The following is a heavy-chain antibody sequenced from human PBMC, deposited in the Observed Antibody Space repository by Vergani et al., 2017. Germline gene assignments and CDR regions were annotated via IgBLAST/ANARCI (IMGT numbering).Heavy chain of an antibody. J-gene: IGHJ6*02. V-gene: IGHV4-59*01. Sequence: QVQLQESGPGLVKPSETLSLTCTVSGGSISSYYWSWIRQPPGKGLEWIGYIYYSGSTNYNPSLKSRVTISVDTSKNQFSLKLSSVTAADTAVYYCGGTMVREVIRSPDRLYYYGMDVWGQGTTVTVSS. CDR3: GGTMVREVIRSPDRLYYYGMDV. CDR2: IYYSGST. CDR1: GGSISSYY. D-gene: IGHD3-10*01.